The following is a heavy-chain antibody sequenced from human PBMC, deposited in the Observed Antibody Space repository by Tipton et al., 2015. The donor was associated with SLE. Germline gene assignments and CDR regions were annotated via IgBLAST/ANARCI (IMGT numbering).Heavy chain of an antibody. CDR3: ATFFGHSSASPDALDI. CDR2: INHSGRI. V-gene: IGHV4-34*01. Sequence: TLSLTCTVYGESLSGHYWVWIRQPPGKGLEWIGDINHSGRIEYNPSLMSRVTISEATSKNQFSLTLTSVTAADTGVYYCATFFGHSSASPDALDIWGQGTMVTVSS. CDR1: GESLSGHY. J-gene: IGHJ3*02. D-gene: IGHD6-6*01.